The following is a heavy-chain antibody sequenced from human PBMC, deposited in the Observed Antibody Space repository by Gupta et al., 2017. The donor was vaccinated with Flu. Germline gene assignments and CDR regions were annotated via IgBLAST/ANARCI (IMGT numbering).Heavy chain of an antibody. J-gene: IGHJ4*02. D-gene: IGHD6-13*01. CDR2: ISSRGSAI. Sequence: QVQLVESGGGLVKPGGSLRLSCAASGFTFSDYYMTWIRQAPGKGLEWVSYISSRGSAISYADSVKGRFTISRDNAKNSLYLQMNSLRAEDTAVYYCARDSSSWSVFDYWGQGTLVTVSS. V-gene: IGHV3-11*01. CDR3: ARDSSSWSVFDY. CDR1: GFTFSDYY.